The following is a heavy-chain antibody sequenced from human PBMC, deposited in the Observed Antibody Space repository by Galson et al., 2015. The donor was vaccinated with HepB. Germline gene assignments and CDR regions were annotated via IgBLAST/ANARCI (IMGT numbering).Heavy chain of an antibody. D-gene: IGHD4-11*01. CDR3: AREMGVTTVITTGDWFDP. V-gene: IGHV3-7*01. J-gene: IGHJ5*02. CDR2: IKQDGSEK. CDR1: GFTFRNYW. Sequence: SLRLSCAASGFTFRNYWMTWVRQAPVKGLEWVANIKQDGSEKYCVDSVKGRFTISRDNAKNSLYLQMTSLRAEDTAVYYCAREMGVTTVITTGDWFDPWGLGTLVTVSS.